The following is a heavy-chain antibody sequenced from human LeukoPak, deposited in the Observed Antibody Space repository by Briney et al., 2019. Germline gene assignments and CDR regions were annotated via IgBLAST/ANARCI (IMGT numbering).Heavy chain of an antibody. Sequence: GGSLRLSCAASGFTFSSYSMNWVRQAPGKGLQWVSSISSSSSYIYYADSVKGRFTISRDNAKNSLYLQMNSLRAEDTAVYYCARSAGDGYNHFDYWGQGTLVTVSS. CDR3: ARSAGDGYNHFDY. D-gene: IGHD5-24*01. CDR2: ISSSSSYI. CDR1: GFTFSSYS. J-gene: IGHJ4*02. V-gene: IGHV3-21*01.